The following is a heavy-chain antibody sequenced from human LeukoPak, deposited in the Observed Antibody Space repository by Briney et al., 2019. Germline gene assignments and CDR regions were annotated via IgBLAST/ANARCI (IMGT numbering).Heavy chain of an antibody. D-gene: IGHD1-14*01. Sequence: GGSLRLSCAASGFSVNNKYMSWVRQAPGKGLEWVSIIYSGGTTFYADSVEGRFTISRDNSKNTLYLKMNSLRAEDTAVYYCAGGIQAGNHFDPWGQGTLVTVSS. J-gene: IGHJ5*02. V-gene: IGHV3-53*01. CDR2: IYSGGTT. CDR3: AGGIQAGNHFDP. CDR1: GFSVNNKY.